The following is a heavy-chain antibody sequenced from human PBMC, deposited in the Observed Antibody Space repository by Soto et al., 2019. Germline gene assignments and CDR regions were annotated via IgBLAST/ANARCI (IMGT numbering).Heavy chain of an antibody. CDR1: GFTFNYYW. Sequence: EVQLVESEGGLVQRGGSLRLSCAASGFTFNYYWMHWVHQAPGQGLVWVSHIHSDGSSTTYADSVKGRFTISRDNAKNRLYLQMNSLRAEDTAVYYCARGDKGGFDLWGQGTTVTVSS. J-gene: IGHJ3*01. CDR2: IHSDGSST. CDR3: ARGDKGGFDL. D-gene: IGHD2-21*02. V-gene: IGHV3-74*01.